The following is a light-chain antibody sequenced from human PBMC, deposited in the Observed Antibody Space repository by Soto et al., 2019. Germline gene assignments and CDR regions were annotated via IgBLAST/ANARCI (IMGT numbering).Light chain of an antibody. V-gene: IGKV1-5*03. CDR3: QQYNSYLLT. CDR1: QSISSW. J-gene: IGKJ4*01. Sequence: DIQMTQSPSTLSASVGDRVTITCRASQSISSWLAWYQQKPGQAPKLLIYKASTLQSGVPSRFSGSGSGTEFTLAISSLQPDDFATYYCQQYNSYLLTFGGGTKVEIK. CDR2: KAS.